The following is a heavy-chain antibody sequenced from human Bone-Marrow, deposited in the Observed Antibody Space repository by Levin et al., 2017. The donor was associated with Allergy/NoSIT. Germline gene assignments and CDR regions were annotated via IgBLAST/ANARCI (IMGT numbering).Heavy chain of an antibody. CDR2: LRSKAYGGTT. CDR3: ARVPYCDSSSCYGGLDP. CDR1: GFNFDDYA. V-gene: IGHV3-49*03. Sequence: GGSLRLSCKADGFNFDDYAMSWLRQAPGQGLEWVGFLRSKAYGGTTEYAASVKGRFSISTDDSKTIAYLQLDSLKTEDTAMYYCARVPYCDSSSCYGGLDPWGQGTLVSVS. D-gene: IGHD2-2*01. J-gene: IGHJ5*02.